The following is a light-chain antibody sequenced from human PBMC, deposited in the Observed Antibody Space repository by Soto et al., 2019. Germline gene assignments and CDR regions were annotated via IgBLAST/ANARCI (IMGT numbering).Light chain of an antibody. V-gene: IGLV2-14*01. CDR1: GSDVGGYNY. CDR3: SSYTSSSTLV. CDR2: EVS. Sequence: SALTQPASVSGSPGQSITISFTGTGSDVGGYNYVSWYQQHPGKAPKLMIYEVSNRPSGVSNRFSGSKSGNTASLTISGLQAEDEADYYCSSYTSSSTLVFGGGTKVTVL. J-gene: IGLJ2*01.